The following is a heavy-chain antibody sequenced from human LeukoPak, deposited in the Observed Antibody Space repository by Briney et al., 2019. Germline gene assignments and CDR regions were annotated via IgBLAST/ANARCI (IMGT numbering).Heavy chain of an antibody. Sequence: GASVKVSCKASGYTFISYYMHWVRQAPGQGLEWMGWINPNSGGTNCAQKFQGRVTMTRDTSISTAYMELSRLRYDDTAVYYCARAEDYYDKSGLTGFDYWGQGTLVTVSS. V-gene: IGHV1-2*02. CDR3: ARAEDYYDKSGLTGFDY. D-gene: IGHD3-22*01. CDR2: INPNSGGT. CDR1: GYTFISYY. J-gene: IGHJ4*02.